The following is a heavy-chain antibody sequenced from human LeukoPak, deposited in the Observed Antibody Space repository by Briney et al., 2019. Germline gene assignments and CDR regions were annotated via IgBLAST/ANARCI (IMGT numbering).Heavy chain of an antibody. D-gene: IGHD3-3*01. J-gene: IGHJ4*02. CDR2: INHSGST. CDR3: ARGKPRYDFWSGYYRLAFDY. Sequence: SETLSLTCAVYGGSFSGYYWSWIRQPPGKGLEWIGEINHSGSTNYNPSHKSRVTISVDTPKNQFSLKLSSVTAADTAVYYCARGKPRYDFWSGYYRLAFDYWGQGTLVTVSS. V-gene: IGHV4-34*01. CDR1: GGSFSGYY.